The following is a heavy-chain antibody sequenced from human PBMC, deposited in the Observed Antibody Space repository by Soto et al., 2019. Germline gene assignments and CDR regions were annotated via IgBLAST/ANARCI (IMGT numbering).Heavy chain of an antibody. V-gene: IGHV4-34*01. CDR2: INHSGST. CDR1: GGSFSGYY. CDR3: ARVTGRYYYGMDV. J-gene: IGHJ6*02. Sequence: QVQLQQWGAGLLKPSETLSLTCAVYGGSFSGYYWSWIRQPPGKGLEWIGEINHSGSTNYNPSLKSRVTIAVDTCKNQFSLKLISVTAADTAVYYCARVTGRYYYGMDVGGQGTTVTVSS.